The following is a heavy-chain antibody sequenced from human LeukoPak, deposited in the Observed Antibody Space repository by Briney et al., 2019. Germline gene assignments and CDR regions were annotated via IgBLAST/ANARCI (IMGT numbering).Heavy chain of an antibody. V-gene: IGHV4-61*02. CDR3: ARYSSGDRGYFDY. CDR1: GGSISSGSYY. D-gene: IGHD6-19*01. J-gene: IGHJ4*02. CDR2: SYTSGST. Sequence: PSETLSLTCTVFGGSISSGSYYWRWIRQPAGKGLEWIGRSYTSGSTNYNPSLKSRVTISVDTSKNQFSLKLTSVTAADTAVYYCARYSSGDRGYFDYWGQGTLVTVSS.